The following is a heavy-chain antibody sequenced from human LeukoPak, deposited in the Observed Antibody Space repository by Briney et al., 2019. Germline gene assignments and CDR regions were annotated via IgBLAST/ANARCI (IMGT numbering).Heavy chain of an antibody. V-gene: IGHV3-30-3*01. D-gene: IGHD6-13*01. J-gene: IGHJ4*02. CDR2: ISYDGSNK. CDR1: GFTFSSYS. CDR3: ARDTSGSSWYGGPDY. Sequence: PGGSLRLSCAASGFTFSSYSMHWVRQAPGKGLEWVAVISYDGSNKYYADSVKGRFTISRDNSKNTLYLQMNSLRAEDTAVYYCARDTSGSSWYGGPDYWGQGTLVTVSS.